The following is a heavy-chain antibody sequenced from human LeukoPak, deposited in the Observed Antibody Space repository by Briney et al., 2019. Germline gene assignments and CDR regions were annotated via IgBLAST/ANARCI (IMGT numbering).Heavy chain of an antibody. Sequence: SVKVSCKASGYTFTSYGISWVRQAPGQGLEWMGRIIPIFGTANYAQKFQGRVTITTDESTSTAYMELSSLRPEDTAVYYCARAGATSTFDYWGQGTLVTVSS. CDR2: IIPIFGTA. V-gene: IGHV1-69*05. D-gene: IGHD1-26*01. CDR1: GYTFTSYG. CDR3: ARAGATSTFDY. J-gene: IGHJ4*02.